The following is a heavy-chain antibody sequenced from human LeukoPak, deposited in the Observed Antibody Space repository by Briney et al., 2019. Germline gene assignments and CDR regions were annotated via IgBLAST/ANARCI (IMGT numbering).Heavy chain of an antibody. CDR2: INSDESST. V-gene: IGHV3-74*01. J-gene: IGHJ4*02. CDR3: AREGSGWHYLDY. D-gene: IGHD6-19*01. CDR1: GFTFSSYW. Sequence: VGSLRLSCAASGFTFSSYWMHCVRQAPGKRLWRVSRINSDESSTSYTGSVKGRFTISRENAKNTLYLQKNRLRAQNTAVYYCAREGSGWHYLDYWGQGALVTVPS.